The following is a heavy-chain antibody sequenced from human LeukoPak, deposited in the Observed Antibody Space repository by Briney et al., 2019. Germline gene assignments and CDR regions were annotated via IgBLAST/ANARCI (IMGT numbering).Heavy chain of an antibody. V-gene: IGHV3-53*01. J-gene: IGHJ4*02. D-gene: IGHD3-22*01. Sequence: GGSLRLSCAASGFTVSSNYMSWVRQAPGKGMEWVSVIYSGGSTYYADSVKGRFTISRDNSKNTLYLQMNSLRAEDTAVYYCAKSSGYYRADYWGQGTLVTVSS. CDR3: AKSSGYYRADY. CDR1: GFTVSSNY. CDR2: IYSGGST.